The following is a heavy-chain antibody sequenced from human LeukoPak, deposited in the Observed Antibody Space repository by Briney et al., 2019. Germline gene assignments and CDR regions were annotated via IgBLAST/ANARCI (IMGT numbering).Heavy chain of an antibody. D-gene: IGHD6-19*01. CDR1: RFTFSSYW. V-gene: IGHV3-74*01. CDR3: ARVGYRSGWSFDY. J-gene: IGHJ4*02. Sequence: GGSLRLSCAASRFTFSSYWMHWVRQAPGKGLVWVSRINSDGSSTSYADSVKGRFTISRDNAKKTLYLQMNSLRAEDTAVYYCARVGYRSGWSFDYWGQGTVVTVSS. CDR2: INSDGSST.